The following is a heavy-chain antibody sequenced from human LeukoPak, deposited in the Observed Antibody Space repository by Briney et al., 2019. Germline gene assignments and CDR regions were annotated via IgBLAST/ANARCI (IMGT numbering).Heavy chain of an antibody. CDR3: TKLFESGTYNNFFHY. CDR2: ITATSSST. J-gene: IGHJ4*02. D-gene: IGHD3-10*01. CDR1: GLSLNNYA. Sequence: GGSLRLSCTASGLSLNNYAMSWVRQAPGKGLEWVSAITATSSSTHDADSVQGRFTISRDNSKNTLYLQMNSLRPEDTAIYYCTKLFESGTYNNFFHYWGQGTLVTVFS. V-gene: IGHV3-23*01.